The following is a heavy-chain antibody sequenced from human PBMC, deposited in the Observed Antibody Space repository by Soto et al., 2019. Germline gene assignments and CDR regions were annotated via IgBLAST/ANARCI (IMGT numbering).Heavy chain of an antibody. V-gene: IGHV1-3*01. Sequence: ASVKVSCKASGYTFSVYAIHWVRQAPGQRLEWMGWISAGNGDTRYSQKLQGRVTFTRDTSASTAYMELSSLRSEDTAVYYCARDFGRNYVAYWGQGTLVTVSS. CDR2: ISAGNGDT. J-gene: IGHJ4*02. D-gene: IGHD3-10*01. CDR1: GYTFSVYA. CDR3: ARDFGRNYVAY.